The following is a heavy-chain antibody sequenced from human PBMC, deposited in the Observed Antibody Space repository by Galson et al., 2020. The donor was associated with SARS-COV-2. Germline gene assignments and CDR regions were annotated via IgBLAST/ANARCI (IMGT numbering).Heavy chain of an antibody. CDR3: ARVSYKNYYTVMANWFDP. CDR1: GGSISSGGYY. CDR2: IYYSGST. V-gene: IGHV4-31*03. D-gene: IGHD4-4*01. J-gene: IGHJ5*02. Sequence: SETLSLTCTVSGGSISSGGYYWSWIRQHPGKGLEWIGYIYYSGSTYYNPSLKSRVTISVDTSKNQFSLKLSSVTAADTAVYYCARVSYKNYYTVMANWFDPWGQGTLVTVSS.